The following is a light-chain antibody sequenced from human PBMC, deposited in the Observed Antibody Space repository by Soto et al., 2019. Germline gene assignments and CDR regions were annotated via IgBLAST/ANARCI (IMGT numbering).Light chain of an antibody. CDR3: QQLNRYPFT. Sequence: QLTQSPSFLFASVGDRVPIPCRASQGIGNYLAWFQQKPGRAPKLLIYAASTLQTGVPSRFSGRGSGTECTLTISSLQPEDFATYYCQQLNRYPFTFGPGTKVDIK. V-gene: IGKV1-9*01. CDR1: QGIGNY. CDR2: AAS. J-gene: IGKJ3*01.